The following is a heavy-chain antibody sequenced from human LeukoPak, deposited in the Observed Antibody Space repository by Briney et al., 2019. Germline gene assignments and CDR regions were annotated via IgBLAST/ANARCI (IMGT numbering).Heavy chain of an antibody. J-gene: IGHJ4*02. CDR3: ARGGYDYGDYGL. V-gene: IGHV4-59*01. Sequence: SETLSLTCTVSGGSISSYYWSWIRQPPGKGLEWIGYIYYSGSTNYNPSLKSRVTISVDTSKNQFSLKLSSVTAADTAVYYCARGGYDYGDYGLWGQGTLVTVS. CDR1: GGSISSYY. CDR2: IYYSGST. D-gene: IGHD4-17*01.